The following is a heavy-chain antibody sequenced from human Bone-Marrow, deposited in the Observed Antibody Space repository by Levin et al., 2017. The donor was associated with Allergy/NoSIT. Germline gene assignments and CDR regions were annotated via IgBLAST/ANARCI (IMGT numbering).Heavy chain of an antibody. J-gene: IGHJ4*02. CDR2: VYHDGSNQ. CDR3: ARDCSRLGGYCDS. D-gene: IGHD3-16*01. CDR1: GFSFSDFC. Sequence: GESLKISCLTSGFSFSDFCMHWVRQSPGKGLEWVAAVYHDGSNQYYPDSVKGRFTISRDNSKNTVYLQMNSLRAEDTAVYYCARDCSRLGGYCDSWGQGSRVIVSS. V-gene: IGHV3-33*01.